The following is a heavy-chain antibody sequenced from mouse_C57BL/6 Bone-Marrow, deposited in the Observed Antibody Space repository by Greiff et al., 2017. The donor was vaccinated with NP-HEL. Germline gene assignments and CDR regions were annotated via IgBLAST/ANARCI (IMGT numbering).Heavy chain of an antibody. D-gene: IGHD2-1*01. J-gene: IGHJ1*03. CDR3: ARGGGNYRYFDV. CDR1: GYTFTSYW. V-gene: IGHV1-69*01. Sequence: QVQLQQPGAELVMPGASVKLSCKASGYTFTSYWMHWVKQRPGQGLEWIGEIDPSDSYTNYNQKFKGKSTLTVDKSSSTAYMQLSSLTSEDSAVYYCARGGGNYRYFDVGGTGTTVTVSS. CDR2: IDPSDSYT.